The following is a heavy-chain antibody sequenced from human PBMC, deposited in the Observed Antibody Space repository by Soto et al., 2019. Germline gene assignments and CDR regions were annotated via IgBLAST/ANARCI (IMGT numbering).Heavy chain of an antibody. CDR2: IHPSGGGA. CDR3: SRGGHITVLIASFDF. D-gene: IGHD2-21*01. V-gene: IGHV1-46*03. Sequence: ASVKVSCKASENTFSSYYLHWVRQAPGQGLEWMGMIHPSGGGATYAQKFLGRVTMTRDTSTSTVFMELSSLRSEDTAIYYCSRGGHITVLIASFDFWGEGT. J-gene: IGHJ4*02. CDR1: ENTFSSYY.